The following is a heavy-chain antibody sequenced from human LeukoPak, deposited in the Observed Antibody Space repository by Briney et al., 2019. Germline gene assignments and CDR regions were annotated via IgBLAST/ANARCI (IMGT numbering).Heavy chain of an antibody. CDR2: IYPGDSDT. CDR1: GYTFTSYW. Sequence: GESLKISCKASGYTFTSYWIGWVRQMPGKGLEWMGIIYPGDSDTRYSPSFQGQVTISADKSISTAYLQWSSLKASDTAMYYCARKVATSYYYMDVWGKGTTATVSS. V-gene: IGHV5-51*01. J-gene: IGHJ6*03. CDR3: ARKVATSYYYMDV. D-gene: IGHD5-12*01.